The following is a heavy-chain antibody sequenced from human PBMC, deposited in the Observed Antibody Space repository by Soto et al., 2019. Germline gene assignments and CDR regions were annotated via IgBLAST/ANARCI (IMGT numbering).Heavy chain of an antibody. CDR3: VRRNGLTVAGTRPFDY. D-gene: IGHD6-19*01. J-gene: IGHJ4*02. CDR1: GCTFNVYA. Sequence: GGSLRLACAASGCTFNVYAMTWVRQPPGKGLEWVSTISGTSGRTNFADSVEGRFTISRDNSNNTLYLQMNRLRVDDTAVYFCVRRNGLTVAGTRPFDYWGPGYLVTVS. V-gene: IGHV3-23*01. CDR2: ISGTSGRT.